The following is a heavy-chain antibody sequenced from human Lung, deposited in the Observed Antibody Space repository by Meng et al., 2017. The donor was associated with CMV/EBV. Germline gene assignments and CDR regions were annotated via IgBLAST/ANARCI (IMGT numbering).Heavy chain of an antibody. V-gene: IGHV1-2*02. CDR3: AGDGGGLYYFDY. Sequence: ASVKVSCKASGYTFTGYYIHWVRQAPGQGLEWMGWINPNSGGTNYAQKFEGRVTMTRDTYISTAYMELSRLRSDDTAVYYCAGDGGGLYYFDYWGQGTLVTVSS. CDR1: GYTFTGYY. D-gene: IGHD2-15*01. J-gene: IGHJ4*02. CDR2: INPNSGGT.